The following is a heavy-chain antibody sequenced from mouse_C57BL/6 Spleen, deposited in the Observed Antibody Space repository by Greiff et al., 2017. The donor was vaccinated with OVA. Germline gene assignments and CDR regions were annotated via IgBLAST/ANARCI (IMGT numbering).Heavy chain of an antibody. CDR3: TRDSNSSFAY. CDR1: GYTFTDYE. Sequence: VQLQQSGAELVRPGASVTLSCKASGYTFTDYEMHWVKQTPVHGLEWIGAIDPETGGTAYNQKFKGKAILTADKSSSTAYMELRSLTSEDSAVYYCTRDSNSSFAYWGQGTLVTVSA. CDR2: IDPETGGT. J-gene: IGHJ3*01. D-gene: IGHD2-5*01. V-gene: IGHV1-15*01.